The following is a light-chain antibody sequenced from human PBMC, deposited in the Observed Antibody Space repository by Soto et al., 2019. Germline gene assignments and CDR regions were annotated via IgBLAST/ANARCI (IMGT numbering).Light chain of an antibody. Sequence: EIVMTQSPATLSVSPGERATLSCRASQSVSSNLAWYQQKPGQAPRLLIYGTSTRATGIPARFSGSASGTVFTLTSSRLQAEFFAYYCYQQDKKWWTFGQGTKVEIK. CDR2: GTS. V-gene: IGKV3D-15*01. J-gene: IGKJ1*01. CDR1: QSVSSN. CDR3: QQDKKWWT.